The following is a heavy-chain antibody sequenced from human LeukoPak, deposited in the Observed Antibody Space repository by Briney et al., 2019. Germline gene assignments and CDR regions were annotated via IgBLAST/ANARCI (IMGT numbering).Heavy chain of an antibody. CDR2: ISWNSGSI. CDR3: AKSEMVVTAITDAFDI. J-gene: IGHJ3*02. D-gene: IGHD2-21*02. V-gene: IGHV3-9*01. Sequence: PGGSLRLSCAASGFTFDDYAMHWVRQAPGKGLEWVSGISWNSGSIGYADSVKGRFTISRDNAKNSLYLQMNSLRAEDTALYYCAKSEMVVTAITDAFDIWGQGTMVTVPS. CDR1: GFTFDDYA.